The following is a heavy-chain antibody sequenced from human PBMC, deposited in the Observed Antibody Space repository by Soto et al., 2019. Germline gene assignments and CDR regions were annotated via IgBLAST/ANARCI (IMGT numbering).Heavy chain of an antibody. CDR3: ARIADLWNGYQFDY. V-gene: IGHV2-26*01. CDR1: GFSLSNARMG. J-gene: IGHJ4*02. Sequence: QVTLKESGPVLVRPTETLTLTCTVSGFSLSNARMGVSWIRQPPGKALGWLAHIFSTDEKFYSTSLKSRLTVSKDTSKSQVVLTMTNMDPVDTATYYCARIADLWNGYQFDYWGQGTLVTVSS. D-gene: IGHD3-3*01. CDR2: IFSTDEK.